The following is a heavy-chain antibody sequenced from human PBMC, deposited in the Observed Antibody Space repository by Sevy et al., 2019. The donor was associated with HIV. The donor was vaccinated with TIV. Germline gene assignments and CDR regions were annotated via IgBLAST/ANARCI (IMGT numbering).Heavy chain of an antibody. CDR2: VHHGGST. V-gene: IGHV4-38-2*02. D-gene: IGHD3-10*01. Sequence: SETLSLTCTVSGYSINRNTYWGWIRQPPGKGLEWLGSVHHGGSTYYNPSLKSRVTISTDTSKNQFSLKLNSVTAADAAVYFCARDSSNYSDSGSHYKTNVAGSAWFDPWGQGTLVTVSS. CDR1: GYSINRNTY. CDR3: ARDSSNYSDSGSHYKTNVAGSAWFDP. J-gene: IGHJ5*02.